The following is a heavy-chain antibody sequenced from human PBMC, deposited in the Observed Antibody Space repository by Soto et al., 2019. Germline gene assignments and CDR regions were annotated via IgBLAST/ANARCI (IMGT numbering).Heavy chain of an antibody. CDR3: ARGGGSGYDYDYFDY. J-gene: IGHJ4*02. CDR2: ISAYNGNT. D-gene: IGHD5-12*01. Sequence: ASVKVSCKASGYTFTSYGISWVRQAPGQGLEWMGWISAYNGNTNYAQKLQGRVTMTTDTSTSTAYMELSRLRSDDTAVCYCARGGGSGYDYDYFDYWAQGTLVTVSS. V-gene: IGHV1-18*01. CDR1: GYTFTSYG.